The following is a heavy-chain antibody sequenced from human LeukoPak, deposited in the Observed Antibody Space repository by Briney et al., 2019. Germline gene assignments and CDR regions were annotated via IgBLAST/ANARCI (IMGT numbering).Heavy chain of an antibody. CDR3: ALYYYDSSGYYYV. CDR2: ISGGGGST. D-gene: IGHD3-22*01. CDR1: GFTFSSYA. V-gene: IGHV3-23*01. J-gene: IGHJ4*02. Sequence: GGSLRLSCAASGFTFSSYAMSWVRQAPGKGLEWVSAISGGGGSTYYADSVKGRFTISRDNSKNTLYLQMNSLRAEDTAVYYCALYYYDSSGYYYVWGQGTLVTVSS.